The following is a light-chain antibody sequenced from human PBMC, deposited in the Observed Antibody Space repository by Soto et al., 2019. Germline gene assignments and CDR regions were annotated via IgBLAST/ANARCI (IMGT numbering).Light chain of an antibody. Sequence: EIVLTQSPGTLSLSPGERATLSCRASQSVSSKYLAWYQQKPGQAPRVLIYGTSIRASGVPERFSGGGSGTDFTLTITSLQSEDFAVYYCQQYSVWPLTFGGGTKVDIK. CDR3: QQYSVWPLT. CDR1: QSVSSKY. CDR2: GTS. J-gene: IGKJ4*01. V-gene: IGKV3-20*01.